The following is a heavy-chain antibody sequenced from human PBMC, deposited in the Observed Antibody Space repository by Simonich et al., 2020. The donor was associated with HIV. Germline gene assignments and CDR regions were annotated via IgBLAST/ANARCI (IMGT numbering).Heavy chain of an antibody. D-gene: IGHD3-3*01. V-gene: IGHV4-34*01. J-gene: IGHJ4*02. Sequence: QVQLQQWGAGLLKPSETLSLTCAVYGGSFRGYYWSWIRQPTGKGLEWIGESNHSGITNYKSSLNSRATISVDKSKNQFSLKLSSVTAADTAIYYCARRDRELILYFDYWGQGNLVTVSS. CDR1: GGSFRGYY. CDR3: ARRDRELILYFDY. CDR2: SNHSGIT.